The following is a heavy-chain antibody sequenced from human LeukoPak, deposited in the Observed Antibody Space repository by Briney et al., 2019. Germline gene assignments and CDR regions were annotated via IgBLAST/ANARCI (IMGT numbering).Heavy chain of an antibody. V-gene: IGHV4-34*01. CDR1: GGSFSGYY. Sequence: SETLSLTCAVYGGSFSGYYRSWISQPPGKGLEWIGEINHSGSTNYNPSLKSRVTISVDTSKNQFSLKLSSVTAADTAVYYCARARSGWSLDYWGQGTLVTVSS. CDR3: ARARSGWSLDY. CDR2: INHSGST. D-gene: IGHD6-19*01. J-gene: IGHJ4*02.